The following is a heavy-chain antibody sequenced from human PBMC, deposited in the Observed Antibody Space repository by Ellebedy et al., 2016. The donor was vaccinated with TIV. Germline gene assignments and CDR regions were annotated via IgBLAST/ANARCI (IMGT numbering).Heavy chain of an antibody. J-gene: IGHJ1*01. V-gene: IGHV4-30-4*01. CDR3: ARGPIHFDTSGHPSPVGFQR. CDR1: GGSISSGDYC. D-gene: IGHD3-22*01. CDR2: ISYSGST. Sequence: SETLSLXXTVSGGSISSGDYCWSWIRQPPGKGLEWIAYISYSGSTYLSPSLKSRVSISVDTSKNQFSLRLTSVTAADTAVYYCARGPIHFDTSGHPSPVGFQRWGQGTLVTVSS.